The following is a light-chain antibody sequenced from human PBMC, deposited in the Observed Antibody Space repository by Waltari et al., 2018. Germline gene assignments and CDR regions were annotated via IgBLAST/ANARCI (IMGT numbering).Light chain of an antibody. J-gene: IGKJ1*01. CDR2: WAS. Sequence: DLVMTTSPASLAVSLGERATLNCKSSQSVLYSSNNKNYLAWYQQKPGQPPKLLIYWASTRESGVPDRFSGSGSGTDFTLTISSLQAEDVAVYYCQQYYSTPQTFGQGTKVEIK. V-gene: IGKV4-1*01. CDR1: QSVLYSSNNKNY. CDR3: QQYYSTPQT.